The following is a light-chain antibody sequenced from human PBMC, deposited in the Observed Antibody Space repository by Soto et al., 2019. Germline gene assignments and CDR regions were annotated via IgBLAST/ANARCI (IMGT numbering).Light chain of an antibody. CDR3: QTYKTGPET. J-gene: IGKJ1*01. CDR1: QSVSSN. V-gene: IGKV3-15*01. CDR2: GAS. Sequence: EIVMTQSPATLSVSPGERATLSCRASQSVSSNLAWYQQKPGQAPRLLIYGASTRATGIPARFSGSGSGTEFPLTLRSLPSEDLAAYYCQTYKTGPETFGPGP.